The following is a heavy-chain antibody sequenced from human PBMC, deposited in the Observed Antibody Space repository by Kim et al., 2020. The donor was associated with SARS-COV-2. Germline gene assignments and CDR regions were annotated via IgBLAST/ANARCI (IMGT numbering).Heavy chain of an antibody. CDR1: GFTFSSYW. D-gene: IGHD1-26*01. Sequence: GGSLRLSCAASGFTFSSYWMSWVRQAPGKGLEWVANIKQDGSEKYYVDSVKGRFTISRDNAKNSLYLQMNSLRAEDTAVYYCARERLGATIWFDPWGQETLVTVSS. CDR2: IKQDGSEK. CDR3: ARERLGATIWFDP. J-gene: IGHJ5*02. V-gene: IGHV3-7*01.